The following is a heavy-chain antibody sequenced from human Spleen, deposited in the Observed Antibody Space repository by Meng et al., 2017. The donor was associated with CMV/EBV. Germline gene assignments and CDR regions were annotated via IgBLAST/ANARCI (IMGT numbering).Heavy chain of an antibody. CDR1: GFTFDDYA. D-gene: IGHD1-14*01. CDR2: ISWNSGSI. Sequence: SLKISCAASGFTFDDYAMHWVRQTPGKGLEWVSGISWNSGSIGYADSVKGRFTISRDTSKNTLYLQMNSLTTEDTAVYYCATGPQKSYFDYWGQGTLVTVSS. V-gene: IGHV3-9*01. CDR3: ATGPQKSYFDY. J-gene: IGHJ4*02.